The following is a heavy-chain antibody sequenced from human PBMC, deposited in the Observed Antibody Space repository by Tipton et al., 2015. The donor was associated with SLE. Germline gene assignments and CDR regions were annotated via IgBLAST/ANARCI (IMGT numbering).Heavy chain of an antibody. D-gene: IGHD2-15*01. CDR2: IHHSGST. Sequence: TLSLTCAVSGASISTSDWWTWVRQPPGSGLEWIGEIHHSGSTKYTPSLKSRLTISVDNSKNQFSLKLSSVTAADTALYYCARSASSNLHYMDVWGKGTTVSISS. CDR3: ARSASSNLHYMDV. CDR1: GASISTSDW. J-gene: IGHJ6*03. V-gene: IGHV4-4*02.